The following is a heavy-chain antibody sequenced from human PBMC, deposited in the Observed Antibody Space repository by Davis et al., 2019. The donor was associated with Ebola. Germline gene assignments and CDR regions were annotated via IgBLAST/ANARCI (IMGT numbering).Heavy chain of an antibody. CDR2: IYHSGST. J-gene: IGHJ5*02. CDR1: GGSISSSNW. CDR3: ARGRGALWFDP. D-gene: IGHD3-10*01. Sequence: SETLSLTCAVSGGSISSSNWWSWVRQPPGKGLEWIGEIYHSGSTNYNPSLKSRVTISVDTSKNQFSMKLSSVTAADTAVYYCARGRGALWFDPWGQGTLVTVSS. V-gene: IGHV4-4*02.